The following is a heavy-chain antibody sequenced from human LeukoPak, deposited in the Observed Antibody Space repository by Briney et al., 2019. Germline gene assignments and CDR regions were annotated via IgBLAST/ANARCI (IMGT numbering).Heavy chain of an antibody. CDR1: GFTLTSNH. CDR3: ARVFPPNWFDP. D-gene: IGHD3-10*02. Sequence: GGSLTLSCPASGFTLTSNHLSWVRPAPGQGREWVSISENGGGAYYADSVKGRFTISRDNSRNTLFLQMNSLRAEDTAMYYCARVFPPNWFDPWGQGTLVTVSS. J-gene: IGHJ5*02. V-gene: IGHV3-66*01. CDR2: SENGGGA.